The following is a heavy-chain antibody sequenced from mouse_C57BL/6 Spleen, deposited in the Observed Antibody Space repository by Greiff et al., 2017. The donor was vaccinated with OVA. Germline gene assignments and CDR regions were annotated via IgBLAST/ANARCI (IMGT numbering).Heavy chain of an antibody. CDR2: IAPSDSET. J-gene: IGHJ3*01. D-gene: IGHD2-1*01. V-gene: IGHV1-52*01. CDR1: GYTFTSYW. Sequence: QVQLQQPGAELVRPGSSVKLSCKASGYTFTSYWMHWVKQRPIQGLEWIGNIAPSDSETHYNQKITDKATLPVDKSTSTPYMQLSCLTSEDSAVSYCASSAYGNSFAYWGQGTLVTVSA. CDR3: ASSAYGNSFAY.